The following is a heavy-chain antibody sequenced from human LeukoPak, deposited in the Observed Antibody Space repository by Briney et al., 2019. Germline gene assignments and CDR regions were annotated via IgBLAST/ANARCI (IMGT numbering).Heavy chain of an antibody. D-gene: IGHD6-13*01. CDR3: ARYSSSYRYYYMDV. Sequence: SETLSLTCTVSGGSISSYYWSWIRQPPGKGLEWLGYIYYSWSTNYNPSLKRRVTGSVEPSKNSVSLKLSPVTPAHTAVYYCARYSSSYRYYYMDVWGKGPRSPSP. CDR1: GGSISSYY. V-gene: IGHV4-59*01. J-gene: IGHJ6*03. CDR2: IYYSWST.